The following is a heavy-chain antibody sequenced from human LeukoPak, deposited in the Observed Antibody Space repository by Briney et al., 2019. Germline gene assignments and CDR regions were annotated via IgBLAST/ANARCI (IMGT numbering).Heavy chain of an antibody. CDR3: ASPVVPLGY. V-gene: IGHV3-30*02. J-gene: IGHJ4*02. D-gene: IGHD2-15*01. CDR2: IRYDGSNK. Sequence: GGSLRLSCAASGFTFSSYSMNWVRQAPGKGLEWVAFIRYDGSNKYYAESVKGRFTISRDNSKNTLYLQMNSLRAEDTAVYYCASPVVPLGYWGQGTLVTVSS. CDR1: GFTFSSYS.